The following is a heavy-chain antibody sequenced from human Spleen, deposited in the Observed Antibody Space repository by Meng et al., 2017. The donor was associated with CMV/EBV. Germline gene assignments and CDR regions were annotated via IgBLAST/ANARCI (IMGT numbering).Heavy chain of an antibody. J-gene: IGHJ4*02. D-gene: IGHD4-23*01. CDR1: GYSFTGYY. CDR3: AKTGFSSRAGGNEYDN. Sequence: ASVNVSCKASGYSFTGYYMHWVRQAPGQRLEWMGWINPDRGGTNYSQKFQGRVTMTRDTSISTAYMELSSLRSDDTAVYFCAKTGFSSRAGGNEYDNWGQGTLVTVSS. CDR2: INPDRGGT. V-gene: IGHV1-2*02.